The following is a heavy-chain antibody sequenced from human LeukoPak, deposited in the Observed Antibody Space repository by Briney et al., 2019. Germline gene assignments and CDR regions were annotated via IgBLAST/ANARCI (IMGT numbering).Heavy chain of an antibody. J-gene: IGHJ4*02. D-gene: IGHD6-19*01. CDR3: ARGYSSGWTLYYFDY. CDR2: IYTSGST. V-gene: IGHV4-4*07. Sequence: SETLSLTCSVSGGSISSHYWSWIRQPAGKGLEWIGRIYTSGSTNYNPSLKSRVTMSVDTSKNQFSLKLSSVTAADTAVYYCARGYSSGWTLYYFDYWGQGTLVTVSS. CDR1: GGSISSHY.